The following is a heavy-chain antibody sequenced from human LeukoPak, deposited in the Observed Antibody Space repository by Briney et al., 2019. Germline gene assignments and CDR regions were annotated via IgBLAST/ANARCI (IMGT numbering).Heavy chain of an antibody. CDR2: IYSGGST. Sequence: GGSLRLSCAASGFTFSSNYMSWVRQAPGKGLEWVSVIYSGGSTYYADSVKGRFTISRDNSKNTLYLQMNSLRAEDTAVYYCARAYSSGYDSSGYYEDWGQGTLVTVSS. D-gene: IGHD3-22*01. CDR1: GFTFSSNY. CDR3: ARAYSSGYDSSGYYED. V-gene: IGHV3-53*01. J-gene: IGHJ4*02.